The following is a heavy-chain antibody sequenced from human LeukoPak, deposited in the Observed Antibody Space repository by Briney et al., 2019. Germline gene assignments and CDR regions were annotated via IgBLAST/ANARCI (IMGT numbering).Heavy chain of an antibody. J-gene: IGHJ4*02. Sequence: PSETLSLTCTVSGGSISSGDYYWIWIRQPPGKGLEWIGEINHSGSTNYNPSLKSRVSISVDSSKNQFSLKVSSVTAADTAVYYCARGSDTAAGLYWGQGTLVTVSS. CDR1: GGSISSGDYY. V-gene: IGHV4-39*07. D-gene: IGHD6-13*01. CDR3: ARGSDTAAGLY. CDR2: INHSGST.